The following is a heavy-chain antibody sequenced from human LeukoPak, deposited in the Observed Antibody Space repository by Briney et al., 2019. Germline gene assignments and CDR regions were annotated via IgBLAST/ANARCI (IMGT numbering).Heavy chain of an antibody. Sequence: GGSLRLSCAASGFTFSSYSMNWVRQAPGKGLEWVSSISSSSSYIYYADSVKGRFTISRDNAKNSLYLQMNSLRAEDTAVYYCARDASAYYYDSGSYPDCWGQGTLVTVSS. CDR3: ARDASAYYYDSGSYPDC. V-gene: IGHV3-21*01. CDR2: ISSSSSYI. CDR1: GFTFSSYS. D-gene: IGHD3-10*01. J-gene: IGHJ4*02.